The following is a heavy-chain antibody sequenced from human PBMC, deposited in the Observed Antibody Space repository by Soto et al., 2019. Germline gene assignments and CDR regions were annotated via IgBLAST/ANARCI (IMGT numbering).Heavy chain of an antibody. D-gene: IGHD3-10*01. CDR2: VDYSGVYT. CDR1: EFTVSGYA. CDR3: AKRSGGFAEFDF. Sequence: EVQLLDSGGGLVQPGGSLRLSCAAAEFTVSGYAMLWVRQAPVKGLEWVSSVDYSGVYTCYAASVKGRFTSSRDNSKNMVYLELNRLRAEATAVYYCAKRSGGFAEFDFWGQGALVIVSS. V-gene: IGHV3-23*01. J-gene: IGHJ5*01.